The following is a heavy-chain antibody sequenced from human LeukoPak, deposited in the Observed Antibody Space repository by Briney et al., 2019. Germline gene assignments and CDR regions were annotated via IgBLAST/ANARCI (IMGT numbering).Heavy chain of an antibody. V-gene: IGHV1-2*02. J-gene: IGHJ4*02. Sequence: GASVTVSCKASGYTFTGYYMHWVRQPPGQGLEWMGWINPNSGGTNYEQKFQGRVTMTRDTSISTAYMQLSRLRSDDTAVYYCARTRRYYDSSGFDSWGQGNLFTVSS. CDR2: INPNSGGT. D-gene: IGHD3-22*01. CDR3: ARTRRYYDSSGFDS. CDR1: GYTFTGYY.